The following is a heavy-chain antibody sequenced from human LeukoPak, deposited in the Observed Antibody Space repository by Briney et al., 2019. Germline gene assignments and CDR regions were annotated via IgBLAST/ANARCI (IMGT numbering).Heavy chain of an antibody. Sequence: KTSETMSLACAVYGGSFGGYYWSWIRQPPGKGLEWIGEINHSGSTNYNPSLKSRVTISVDTSKNQFSLKLSSVTAADTAVYYCARGYGYSDYWGQGTQVTVSS. J-gene: IGHJ4*02. D-gene: IGHD5-18*01. CDR3: ARGYGYSDY. V-gene: IGHV4-34*01. CDR1: GGSFGGYY. CDR2: INHSGST.